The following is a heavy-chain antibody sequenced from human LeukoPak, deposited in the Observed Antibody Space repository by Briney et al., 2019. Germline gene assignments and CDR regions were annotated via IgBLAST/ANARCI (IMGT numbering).Heavy chain of an antibody. CDR1: GGSISSSIYY. V-gene: IGHV4-39*02. D-gene: IGHD2-15*01. J-gene: IGHJ6*03. Sequence: PSETLSLTCTVSGGSISSSIYYWGWIRQPPGKGLEWIGSIYYSGRTYYNPSLKSRVTISVDTSKNHFSLKLSSVTAADTAVYYCARGDSRYYYYMDVWGKGTTVTVSS. CDR2: IYYSGRT. CDR3: ARGDSRYYYYMDV.